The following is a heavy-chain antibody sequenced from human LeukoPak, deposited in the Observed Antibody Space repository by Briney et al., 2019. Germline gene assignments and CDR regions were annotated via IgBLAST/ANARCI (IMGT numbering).Heavy chain of an antibody. CDR3: AKDQTLLAYCSSTSCSTPAFDQ. CDR2: ISYDGSNK. J-gene: IGHJ4*02. D-gene: IGHD2-2*02. Sequence: HPGGSLRLSRAASGFTFSSYAMHWVRQAPGKGLEWVAVISYDGSNKYYADSVKGRFTISRDNSKNTLYLQMNSLRAEDTAVYYCAKDQTLLAYCSSTSCSTPAFDQWGQGTLVTVSS. CDR1: GFTFSSYA. V-gene: IGHV3-30-3*01.